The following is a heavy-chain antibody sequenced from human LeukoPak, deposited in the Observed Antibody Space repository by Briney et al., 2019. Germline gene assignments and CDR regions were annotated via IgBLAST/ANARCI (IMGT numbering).Heavy chain of an antibody. CDR2: ISYDGSNK. CDR3: ANLLRGYSYGSSDAFDI. V-gene: IGHV3-30*18. D-gene: IGHD5-18*01. Sequence: QPGRSLRLSCAASGFTFSSYGMHWVRQAPGKGLEWVAVISYDGSNKYYADSVKGRFTISRDNSKNTLYLQMNNLRAEDTAVYYCANLLRGYSYGSSDAFDIWGQGTMVTVSS. CDR1: GFTFSSYG. J-gene: IGHJ3*02.